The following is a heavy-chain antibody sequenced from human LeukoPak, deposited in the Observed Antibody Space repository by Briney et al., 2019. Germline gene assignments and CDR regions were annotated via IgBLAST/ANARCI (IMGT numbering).Heavy chain of an antibody. CDR3: ARDRDGITMVRGVPFDY. V-gene: IGHV3-7*01. Sequence: GGSLRLSCSASGFTFSSYWMSWVRQAPGKGLEWVANINQDGSVKYHVDSVKGRFTISRDNAKNSLYLQMNSLRAEDTAVYYCARDRDGITMVRGVPFDYWGQGTLVTVSS. CDR1: GFTFSSYW. J-gene: IGHJ4*02. CDR2: INQDGSVK. D-gene: IGHD3-10*01.